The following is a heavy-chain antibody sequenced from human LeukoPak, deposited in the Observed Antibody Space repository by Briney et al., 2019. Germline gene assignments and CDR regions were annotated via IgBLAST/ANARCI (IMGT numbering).Heavy chain of an antibody. CDR1: GYPFKKNC. Sequence: CSAHGYPFKKNCLGWLLQAPGKGLDWVTHINQDHSQIYYLESVEGRFTITRDNAKNSLHLQMNSLRVEDTAVYYCARGYYYSGTYYLSFFDYWGQGTLVTVSS. CDR3: ARGYYYSGTYYLSFFDY. D-gene: IGHD3-10*01. J-gene: IGHJ4*02. V-gene: IGHV3-7*01. CDR2: INQDHSQI.